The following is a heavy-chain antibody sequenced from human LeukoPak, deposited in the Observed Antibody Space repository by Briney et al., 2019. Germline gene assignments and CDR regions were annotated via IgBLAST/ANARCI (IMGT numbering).Heavy chain of an antibody. J-gene: IGHJ4*02. V-gene: IGHV3-21*01. CDR3: ARDNYYYDSSGYYRHYDY. CDR1: GFTFSSYS. Sequence: GGSLRLSCAASGFTFSSYSMNWVRQAPGKGLEWVSSIGSSSSYIYYADSVKGRFTISRDNAKNSLYLQMNSLRAEDTAVYYCARDNYYYDSSGYYRHYDYWGQGTLVTVSS. CDR2: IGSSSSYI. D-gene: IGHD3-22*01.